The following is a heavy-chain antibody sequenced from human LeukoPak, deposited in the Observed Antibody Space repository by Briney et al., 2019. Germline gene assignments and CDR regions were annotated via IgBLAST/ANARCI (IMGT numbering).Heavy chain of an antibody. CDR3: ARLRGAMTTVTSNFDF. CDR1: NDSVNNYY. D-gene: IGHD4-17*01. V-gene: IGHV4-59*08. CDR2: IYYKGNT. Sequence: TSETLSLTCTGSNDSVNNYYWSWIRQPPGKGLEWIGYIYYKGNTNYNPSLKSRVTISLATSKNQFSLKLSSVTAADTAVYYCARLRGAMTTVTSNFDFWGQGTLVTVSS. J-gene: IGHJ4*02.